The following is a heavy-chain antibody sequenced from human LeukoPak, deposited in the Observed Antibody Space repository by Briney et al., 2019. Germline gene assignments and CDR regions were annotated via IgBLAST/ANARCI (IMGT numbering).Heavy chain of an antibody. D-gene: IGHD3-9*01. J-gene: IGHJ4*02. CDR1: GGTFSSYA. V-gene: IGHV1-69*05. CDR3: ARGFRYFDWLAPFDY. Sequence: SVNVSCKASGGTFSSYAISWVRQAPGQGLEWMGGIIPIFGTANYAQKFQGRVTITTDESTSTAYMELSSLRSEDTAVYYCARGFRYFDWLAPFDYWGQGTLVTVSS. CDR2: IIPIFGTA.